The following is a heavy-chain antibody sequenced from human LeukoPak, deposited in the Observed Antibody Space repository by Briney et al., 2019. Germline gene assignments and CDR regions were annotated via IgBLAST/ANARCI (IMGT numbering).Heavy chain of an antibody. CDR2: ISGSGGST. V-gene: IGHV3-23*01. J-gene: IGHJ4*02. CDR1: GFTFSSYA. Sequence: GSLRLSCAASGFTFSSYAMSWVRQAPGKGLEWVSAISGSGGSTYYADSVKGRFTISRDNSKNTLYLQMNSLRAEDTAVYYCEKDRAYYDFWSALDYWGQGTLVTVSS. CDR3: EKDRAYYDFWSALDY. D-gene: IGHD3-3*01.